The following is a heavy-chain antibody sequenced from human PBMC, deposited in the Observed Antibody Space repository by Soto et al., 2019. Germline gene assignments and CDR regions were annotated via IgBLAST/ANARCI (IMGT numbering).Heavy chain of an antibody. Sequence: ASVKVSCKTSGYTFTSYGINWVRQAPGQGLEWMGWINPNSGGTNYAQKFQGRVTMTRDTSISTAYMELSRLRSDDTAVYYCARGRRIGGSCPNDYWGQGTLVTVSS. D-gene: IGHD2-15*01. CDR2: INPNSGGT. V-gene: IGHV1-2*02. CDR1: GYTFTSYG. CDR3: ARGRRIGGSCPNDY. J-gene: IGHJ4*02.